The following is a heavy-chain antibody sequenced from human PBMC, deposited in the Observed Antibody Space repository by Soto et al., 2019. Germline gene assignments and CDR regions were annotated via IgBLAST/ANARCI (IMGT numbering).Heavy chain of an antibody. CDR1: GFTFSDYY. D-gene: IGHD6-6*01. CDR3: ARSTVPYYMDV. CDR2: ISGSGGTI. V-gene: IGHV3-11*01. Sequence: QVQLVESGGGWVKPGGSLRLSCAASGFTFSDYYMSWIRQASGKGLEWVSYISGSGGTIYYADSVKGRFTISRDNAKNSLFLQMNSLRAEDTAAYYCARSTVPYYMDVWGKGTTVTVSS. J-gene: IGHJ6*03.